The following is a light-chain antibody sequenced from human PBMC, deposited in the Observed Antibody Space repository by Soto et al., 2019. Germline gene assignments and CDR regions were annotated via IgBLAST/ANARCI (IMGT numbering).Light chain of an antibody. J-gene: IGKJ2*01. Sequence: AIQMTQSPSSLSTSVGDRVTITCRASQDIGSEVGWYQQQPGKAPQLLIYSASRLQSGFPSRFSGSGSGTDFTLTINSLQPEDFTTYYFQQDYSYTYSFGYGTKLFIK. CDR3: QQDYSYTYS. CDR1: QDIGSE. CDR2: SAS. V-gene: IGKV1-6*01.